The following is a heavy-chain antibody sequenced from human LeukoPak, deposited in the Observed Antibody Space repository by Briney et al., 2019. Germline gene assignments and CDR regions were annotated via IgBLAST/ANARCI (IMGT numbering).Heavy chain of an antibody. V-gene: IGHV3-23*01. D-gene: IGHD6-19*01. J-gene: IGHJ4*02. CDR1: GFTFSSYA. CDR2: ISGSGGST. CDR3: ASWPVGWYGEDS. Sequence: GSLRHSCAASGFTFSSYAMSWVRQAPGKGLEWVSAISGSGGSTYYADSVKGRFTISRDNSKNTLYLQMNSLRAEDTAVYYCASWPVGWYGEDSWGQGTLVTVSS.